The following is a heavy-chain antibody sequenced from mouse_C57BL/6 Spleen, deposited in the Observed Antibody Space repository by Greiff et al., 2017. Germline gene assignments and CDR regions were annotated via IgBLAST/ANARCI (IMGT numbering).Heavy chain of an antibody. J-gene: IGHJ2*01. CDR3: ARIRSHYGNYLDY. V-gene: IGHV1-52*01. CDR2: IDPSDSET. D-gene: IGHD2-1*01. Sequence: VQLQQPGAELVRPGSSVKLSCKASGYTFTSYWMHWVKQRPIQGLEWIGNIDPSDSETHYNQKFKDKATLTVDKSSSTAYMQLSSLTSEDSAVYYCARIRSHYGNYLDYWGQGTTLTVSS. CDR1: GYTFTSYW.